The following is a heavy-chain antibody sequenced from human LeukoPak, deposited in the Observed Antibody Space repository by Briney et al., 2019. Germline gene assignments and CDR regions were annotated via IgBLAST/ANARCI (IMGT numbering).Heavy chain of an antibody. D-gene: IGHD2/OR15-2a*01. CDR1: GGSISSSGSY. Sequence: PSETLSLTCTASGGSISSSGSYWAWIRQPPGKGLEWIANVYYNGDTYCNSSLYSRVTISADTSKNQFSLNLRSVTAADTAVYYCARLLSPGWFDPWGQGTLVTVSS. J-gene: IGHJ5*02. V-gene: IGHV4-39*01. CDR2: VYYNGDT. CDR3: ARLLSPGWFDP.